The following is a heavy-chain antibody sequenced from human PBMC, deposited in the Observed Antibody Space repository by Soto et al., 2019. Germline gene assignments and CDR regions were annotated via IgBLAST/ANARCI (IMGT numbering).Heavy chain of an antibody. Sequence: ASVKGSCKASGYTFTIYDSSWVRQDTRQGLEWMGWINPYNGNTNYAQKFQGRVTITRDTSASTAYMELSSLRSEDTAVYYCARAPGTLVDFWSGYHDYWGQGTLVTVSS. CDR1: GYTFTIYD. D-gene: IGHD3-3*01. CDR2: INPYNGNT. V-gene: IGHV1-8*01. CDR3: ARAPGTLVDFWSGYHDY. J-gene: IGHJ4*02.